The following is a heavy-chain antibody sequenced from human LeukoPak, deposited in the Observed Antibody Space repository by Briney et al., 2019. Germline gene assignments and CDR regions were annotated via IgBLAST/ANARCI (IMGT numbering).Heavy chain of an antibody. J-gene: IGHJ6*02. Sequence: SVKVSCKASGGTFSSYAISWVRQAPGQGLEWMGGIIPIFGAANYAQKFQGRVTITADESTSTAYMELSSLRSEDTAVYYCARAPAHIAAGLYYYYYYGMDVWGQGTTVTVSS. CDR2: IIPIFGAA. CDR1: GGTFSSYA. CDR3: ARAPAHIAAGLYYYYYYGMDV. D-gene: IGHD6-6*01. V-gene: IGHV1-69*13.